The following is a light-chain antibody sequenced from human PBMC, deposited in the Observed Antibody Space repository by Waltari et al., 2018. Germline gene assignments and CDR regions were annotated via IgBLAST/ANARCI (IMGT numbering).Light chain of an antibody. CDR3: CAYAGTLTPVV. CDR1: SSDVGTYNL. J-gene: IGLJ2*01. Sequence: QSALTQPASVSGSPGQSITISCTGASSDVGTYNLVSWYQQHPGKAPNLMIYEVTKRPPGVSNRFPGSKSGNSASLTIAGLQAEDEADYYCCAYAGTLTPVVFGGGTKLTVL. CDR2: EVT. V-gene: IGLV2-23*02.